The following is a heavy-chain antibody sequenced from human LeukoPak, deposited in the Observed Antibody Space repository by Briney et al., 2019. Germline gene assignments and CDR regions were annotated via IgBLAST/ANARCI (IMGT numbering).Heavy chain of an antibody. CDR1: GFTLSSYG. D-gene: IGHD5-18*01. CDR3: AKDPPTVMANAFHI. J-gene: IGHJ3*02. V-gene: IGHV3-23*01. CDR2: ISGSGGTT. Sequence: GGSLRLSCAASGFTLSSYGMSWVRQAPGKGLEWVSSISGSGGTTDYADSVKGRFTISRDNSKNTLYLQMNSLRADDTAVYSCAKDPPTVMANAFHIWGQGTMVTVS.